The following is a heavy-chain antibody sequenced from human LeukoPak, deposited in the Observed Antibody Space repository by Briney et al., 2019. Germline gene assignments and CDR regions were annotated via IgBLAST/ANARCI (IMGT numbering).Heavy chain of an antibody. CDR2: IYYSGST. Sequence: PSETLSLTCTVSGGSISSHYWSWIRQPPGKGLEWIGYIYYSGSTNYNPSLKSRVTISVDTSKNQFSLKLSSVTAADTAVYYCARVVAGRRFDPWGQGTLVTVSS. CDR1: GGSISSHY. V-gene: IGHV4-59*11. CDR3: ARVVAGRRFDP. D-gene: IGHD6-19*01. J-gene: IGHJ5*02.